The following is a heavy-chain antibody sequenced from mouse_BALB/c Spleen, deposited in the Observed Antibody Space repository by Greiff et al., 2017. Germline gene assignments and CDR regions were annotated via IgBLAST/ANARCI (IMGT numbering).Heavy chain of an antibody. Sequence: QVQLQQSGPELVKPGASVKISCKASGYAFSSSWMNWVKQRPGQGLEWIGRIYPGDGDTNYNGKFKGKATLTADKSSSTAYMQLSSLTSVDSAVYFCARDDYDGYYYAMDYWGQGTSVTVSS. CDR1: GYAFSSSW. D-gene: IGHD2-4*01. V-gene: IGHV1-82*01. CDR2: IYPGDGDT. J-gene: IGHJ4*01. CDR3: ARDDYDGYYYAMDY.